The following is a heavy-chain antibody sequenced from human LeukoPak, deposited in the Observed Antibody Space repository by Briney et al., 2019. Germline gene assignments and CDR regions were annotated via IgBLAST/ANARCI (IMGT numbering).Heavy chain of an antibody. Sequence: SVKVSCKASGSTFSSYAISWGRQAPGQGLEWMGGIIPIFGTANYAQKFQGRVTITADESTSTAYMELSSLRSEDTAVYYCARDTGITGTAYAFDIWGQGTMVTVSS. D-gene: IGHD1-7*01. CDR2: IIPIFGTA. J-gene: IGHJ3*02. V-gene: IGHV1-69*13. CDR3: ARDTGITGTAYAFDI. CDR1: GSTFSSYA.